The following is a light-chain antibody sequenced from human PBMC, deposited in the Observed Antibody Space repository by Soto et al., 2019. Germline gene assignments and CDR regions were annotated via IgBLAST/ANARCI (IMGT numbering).Light chain of an antibody. V-gene: IGLV2-14*01. J-gene: IGLJ1*01. Sequence: QSALTQPASVSGSPGQSITISCTGTSSDVGNYIFVSWYRQHPGKAPKLMIYDHNNRPSGVSNRFSGSKSGNTASLTISGLQAEDEADYYCFSYTTSASYVFGTGTKLTVL. CDR2: DHN. CDR3: FSYTTSASYV. CDR1: SSDVGNYIF.